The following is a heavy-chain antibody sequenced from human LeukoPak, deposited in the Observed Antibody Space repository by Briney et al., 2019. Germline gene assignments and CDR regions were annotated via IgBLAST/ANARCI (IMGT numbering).Heavy chain of an antibody. J-gene: IGHJ3*02. Sequence: PGGSLRLSCAASGSAFSSYSMNWVRQAPGKGLEWVSYISSSSSTIYYADSVKGRFTISRDNAKNSLYLQMNSLRAEDTAIYYCAKEVDAIVGHAFDIWGQGTMVTVSS. CDR2: ISSSSSTI. D-gene: IGHD2-8*01. V-gene: IGHV3-48*04. CDR3: AKEVDAIVGHAFDI. CDR1: GSAFSSYS.